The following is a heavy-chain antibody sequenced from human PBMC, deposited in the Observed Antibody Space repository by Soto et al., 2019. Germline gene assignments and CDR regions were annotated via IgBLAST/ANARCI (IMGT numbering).Heavy chain of an antibody. Sequence: GASVKVSFKAARYTFTGHYMHWVGQAPAQGLEWMGWINPNSGGTNYAQKCQGRVTMTRDTSISTAYMVLSRLRSDDTAVYYCARGKYVFWRASYGMDVWGQGTTVTVSS. CDR2: INPNSGGT. D-gene: IGHD3-3*01. CDR1: RYTFTGHY. V-gene: IGHV1-2*02. J-gene: IGHJ6*02. CDR3: ARGKYVFWRASYGMDV.